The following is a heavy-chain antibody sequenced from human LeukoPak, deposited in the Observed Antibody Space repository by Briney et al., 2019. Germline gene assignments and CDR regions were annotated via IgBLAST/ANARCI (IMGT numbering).Heavy chain of an antibody. CDR2: INTDGSST. V-gene: IGHV3-74*01. Sequence: GGSLRLSCAASGFTFSSYWMHWVRQAPGKGLVWVSRINTDGSSTSYADSVKGRFTISRDNAKNTLYLQMNSLRAEDTTVYYCASWTYCGGDCYYFDYWGQGTLVTVSS. D-gene: IGHD2-21*01. CDR1: GFTFSSYW. CDR3: ASWTYCGGDCYYFDY. J-gene: IGHJ4*02.